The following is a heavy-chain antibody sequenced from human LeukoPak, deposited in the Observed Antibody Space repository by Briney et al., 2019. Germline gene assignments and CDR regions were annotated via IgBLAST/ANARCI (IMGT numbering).Heavy chain of an antibody. V-gene: IGHV3-23*01. D-gene: IGHD3-22*01. J-gene: IGHJ4*02. Sequence: GGSLRLSCAASRFTFSSYAMSWVRQAPGKGLEWVSGISGSGDSTYYADSVKGRFTTSRDNSKNTLYLQMNTLRAEDTAVYYCAKDPYYDSSGYFDYWGQGSLVTVSS. CDR3: AKDPYYDSSGYFDY. CDR2: ISGSGDST. CDR1: RFTFSSYA.